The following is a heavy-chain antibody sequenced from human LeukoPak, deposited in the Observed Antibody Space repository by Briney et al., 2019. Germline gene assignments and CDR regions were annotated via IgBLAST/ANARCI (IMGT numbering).Heavy chain of an antibody. J-gene: IGHJ4*02. Sequence: EGSMRLSCSGSGLTLSTYAMHSVRQAPGKGLEYVSAIDTDGGGTYYADSVKGRFTISRDKSKNTLYLQMRSLRAEDTAVYYCMTRDTSGYWGQGTLVTVSS. CDR2: IDTDGGGT. CDR3: MTRDTSGY. D-gene: IGHD3-10*01. V-gene: IGHV3-64D*09. CDR1: GLTLSTYA.